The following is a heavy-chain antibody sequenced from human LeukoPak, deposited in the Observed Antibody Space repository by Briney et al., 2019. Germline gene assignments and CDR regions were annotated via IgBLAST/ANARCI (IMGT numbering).Heavy chain of an antibody. Sequence: GRSLRHSCAAPGFTSSNYDVHWVRQGPGKGLEWGAVIWFDGSNKFYADSVKGRFTISRDNSKNTLYLQMNSLRAEDTAVYYCASSAGALIDCWGQGTLVIVSS. D-gene: IGHD6-19*01. CDR1: GFTSSNYD. J-gene: IGHJ4*02. CDR3: ASSAGALIDC. V-gene: IGHV3-33*01. CDR2: IWFDGSNK.